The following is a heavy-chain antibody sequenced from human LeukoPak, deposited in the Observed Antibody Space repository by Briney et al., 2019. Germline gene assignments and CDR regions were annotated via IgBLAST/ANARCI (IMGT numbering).Heavy chain of an antibody. V-gene: IGHV7-4-1*02. CDR1: GYTFTSYA. CDR3: STTLTTVDYYYYYMDV. D-gene: IGHD4-17*01. Sequence: ASVKVSCKASGYTFTSYAMNWVRQAPGQGLEWMGWINTNTGNPTYAQGFTGRFVFSLDTSVSTAYLQTSSLKAEDTAVYYCSTTLTTVDYYYYYMDVWGKGTTVTVPS. J-gene: IGHJ6*03. CDR2: INTNTGNP.